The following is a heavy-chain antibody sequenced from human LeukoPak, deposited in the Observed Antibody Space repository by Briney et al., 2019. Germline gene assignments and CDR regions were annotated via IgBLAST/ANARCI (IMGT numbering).Heavy chain of an antibody. CDR1: GGSFSGYY. CDR2: INHSGST. V-gene: IGHV4-34*01. J-gene: IGHJ4*02. CDR3: ARAPIAVAGTIFDY. D-gene: IGHD6-19*01. Sequence: PSETLSLTCAVYGGSFSGYYWSWIRQPPGKGLEWIGEINHSGSTNYNPSPKSRVTISVDTSKNQFSLKLSSVTAADTAVYYCARAPIAVAGTIFDYWGQGTLVTVSS.